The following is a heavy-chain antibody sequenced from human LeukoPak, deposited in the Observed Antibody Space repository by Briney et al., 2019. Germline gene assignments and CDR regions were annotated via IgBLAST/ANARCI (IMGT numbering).Heavy chain of an antibody. Sequence: GGSLRLSCAASGFTFSSYWMSWVRQAPGKGLEWVANIKQDGSEKYYVDSVKGRFTISRDNAKNSLYLQMNSLRAEDTAVYYCARDRVKRYFDWLSHSFDYWGQGTLVTVSS. J-gene: IGHJ4*02. CDR3: ARDRVKRYFDWLSHSFDY. D-gene: IGHD3-9*01. CDR1: GFTFSSYW. CDR2: IKQDGSEK. V-gene: IGHV3-7*01.